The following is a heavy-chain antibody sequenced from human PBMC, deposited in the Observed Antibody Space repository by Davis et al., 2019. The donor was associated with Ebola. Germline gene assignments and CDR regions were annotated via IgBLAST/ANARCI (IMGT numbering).Heavy chain of an antibody. CDR2: IDPKTGDT. CDR3: ARGPTVTRNDY. CDR1: GYTFTSYG. Sequence: ASVKVSCKASGYTFTSYGITWVRQAPGQGLECMGWIDPKTGDTKYLQKFQGRVTMTRDTSISTAYMDLRRLQSDDTAVYYCARGPTVTRNDYWGQGTLVTVSS. J-gene: IGHJ4*02. D-gene: IGHD3-16*02. V-gene: IGHV1-2*02.